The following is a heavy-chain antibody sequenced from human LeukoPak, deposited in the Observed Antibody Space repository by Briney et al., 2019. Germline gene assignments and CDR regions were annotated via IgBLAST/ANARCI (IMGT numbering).Heavy chain of an antibody. V-gene: IGHV1-2*02. CDR3: ARGVGSGWYFDL. D-gene: IGHD3-10*01. CDR1: GYSFTTYH. Sequence: ASVKVSCKASGYSFTTYHIHWVRQAPGQGLEWMGWINPNNGGTNYAKNFQGRVTMTRDTSISTTYMELSGLTSDDTAVYYCARGVGSGWYFDLWGRGTLVTVSS. CDR2: INPNNGGT. J-gene: IGHJ2*01.